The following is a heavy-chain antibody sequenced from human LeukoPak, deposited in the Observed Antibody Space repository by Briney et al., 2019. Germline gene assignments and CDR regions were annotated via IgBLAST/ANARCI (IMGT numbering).Heavy chain of an antibody. D-gene: IGHD4-17*01. CDR3: ASLTTVTQAYFDS. CDR2: IYYSGST. V-gene: IGHV4-59*08. Sequence: SETLSLTYTVSGGSISSYYWSWIRQPPGKGLEWIGYIYYSGSTNYNPSLKSRLTISVDASKNQFSLKLSSVTATDTAVYYCASLTTVTQAYFDSWGQGTLVTVSS. J-gene: IGHJ4*02. CDR1: GGSISSYY.